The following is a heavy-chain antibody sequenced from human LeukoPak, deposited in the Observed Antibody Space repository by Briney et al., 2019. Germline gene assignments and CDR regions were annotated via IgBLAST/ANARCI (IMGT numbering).Heavy chain of an antibody. CDR2: IYYSGST. J-gene: IGHJ3*02. CDR1: GGSISGSSYY. D-gene: IGHD5-24*01. Sequence: PSETLSLACTVSGGSISGSSYYWGWIRQPPGKGLEWIGSIYYSGSTYYNPSLKSRVTISVDTSKNHFSLKLSSVTAADTAVYYCARGLQLRFEAFDIWGQGTMVTVSS. V-gene: IGHV4-39*02. CDR3: ARGLQLRFEAFDI.